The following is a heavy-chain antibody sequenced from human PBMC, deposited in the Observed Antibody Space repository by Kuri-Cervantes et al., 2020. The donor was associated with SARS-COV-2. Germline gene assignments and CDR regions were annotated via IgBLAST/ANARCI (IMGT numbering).Heavy chain of an antibody. D-gene: IGHD3-22*01. CDR1: GFTFANVW. V-gene: IGHV3-15*01. J-gene: IGHJ4*02. CDR3: TTDLPNCYYDSSGYLGGCA. Sequence: GGSLRLSCAASGFTFANVWMNWVRQAPGKGLEWVGLIKPKHDGGTTQYAAPVKGRFTISRDDSKNMLYLQMNSLKTEDRAVYYCTTDLPNCYYDSSGYLGGCAWGQGTLVTVSS. CDR2: IKPKHDGGTT.